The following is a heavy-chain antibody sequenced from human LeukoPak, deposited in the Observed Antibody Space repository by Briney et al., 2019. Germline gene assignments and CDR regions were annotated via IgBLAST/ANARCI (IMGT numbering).Heavy chain of an antibody. Sequence: SETLSLTCTVSGGSISSGSYYWSWIRQPAGKGLEWIGRIYTSGSTNYNPSLKSRVTISVDTSKNQFSPKLSSVTAADTAVYYCARDSSDFDYWGQGTLVTVSS. J-gene: IGHJ4*02. CDR3: ARDSSDFDY. D-gene: IGHD3-3*01. CDR2: IYTSGST. CDR1: GGSISSGSYY. V-gene: IGHV4-61*02.